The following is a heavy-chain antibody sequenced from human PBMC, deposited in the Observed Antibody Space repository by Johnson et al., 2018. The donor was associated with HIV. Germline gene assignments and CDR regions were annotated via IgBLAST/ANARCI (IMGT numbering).Heavy chain of an antibody. CDR3: SRPWGASSSPDSFDL. CDR2: ISYDGSNK. V-gene: IGHV3-30-3*01. Sequence: QVQLVESGGGVVQPGRSLRLSCAASGFTFSSYAMHWVRQAPGKGLEWVAVISYDGSNKYYADSVKGRFTISRDNSKNTLYLQMNSLRAEDTAVYYCSRPWGASSSPDSFDLWGQGTMVTVS. J-gene: IGHJ3*01. CDR1: GFTFSSYA. D-gene: IGHD6-13*01.